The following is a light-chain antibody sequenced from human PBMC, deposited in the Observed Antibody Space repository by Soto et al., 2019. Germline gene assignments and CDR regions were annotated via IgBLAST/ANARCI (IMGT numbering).Light chain of an antibody. CDR3: QQYYSYPRT. Sequence: AIRMTQSPSSFSASTGDRVTITCRASQGISSYLAWYQQKPGKAPKLLIYAASTLQSGVPSGFSGSGSGTDFTLTISGLQSEDFATYYCQQYYSYPRTFGQGTKV. CDR1: QGISSY. J-gene: IGKJ1*01. V-gene: IGKV1-8*01. CDR2: AAS.